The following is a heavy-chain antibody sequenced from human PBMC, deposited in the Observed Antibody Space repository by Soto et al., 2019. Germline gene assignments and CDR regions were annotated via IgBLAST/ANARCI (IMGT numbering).Heavy chain of an antibody. J-gene: IGHJ4*02. CDR3: ARGGGIAVAGTHLDY. Sequence: PGGSLRLSCAASGFTFSSYAMSWVRQAPGKGLEWVSGIGGSAAGSNYADSVKGRFTISRDNSRNTVYLQMSSLRAEDTALYYCARGGGIAVAGTHLDYWGQGTLVTVSS. CDR1: GFTFSSYA. CDR2: IGGSAAGS. V-gene: IGHV3-23*01. D-gene: IGHD6-19*01.